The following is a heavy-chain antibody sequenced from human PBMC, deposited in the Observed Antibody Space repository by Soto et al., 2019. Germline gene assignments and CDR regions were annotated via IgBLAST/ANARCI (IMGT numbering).Heavy chain of an antibody. V-gene: IGHV1-18*01. CDR2: ISAYTGST. Sequence: QVQLVQSGAEVKKPGASVKVSCKASGYTFTSYGISWVRQAPGQGLEWMAWISAYTGSTSYAQKLQDRVTMTTDASTSIAYMEVRSLRADDTAIYYCARGPPTSCSGGNCYSHYFDYWGQGTLVTVSS. CDR3: ARGPPTSCSGGNCYSHYFDY. CDR1: GYTFTSYG. D-gene: IGHD2-15*01. J-gene: IGHJ4*02.